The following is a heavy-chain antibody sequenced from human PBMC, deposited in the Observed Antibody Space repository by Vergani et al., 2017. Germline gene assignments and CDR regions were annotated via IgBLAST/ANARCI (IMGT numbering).Heavy chain of an antibody. CDR2: IYYSGST. J-gene: IGHJ6*02. CDR1: GGSISSGGYY. CDR3: ARDTDVVVVAARSDYYYGMDV. Sequence: QVQLQESGPGLVKPSQTLSLTCTVSGGSISSGGYYWSWICQPPGKGLEWIGSIYYSGSTYYNPSLKSRVTISVDTSKNQFSLKLSSVTAADTAVYYCARDTDVVVVAARSDYYYGMDVWGQGTTVTVSS. D-gene: IGHD2-15*01. V-gene: IGHV4-39*02.